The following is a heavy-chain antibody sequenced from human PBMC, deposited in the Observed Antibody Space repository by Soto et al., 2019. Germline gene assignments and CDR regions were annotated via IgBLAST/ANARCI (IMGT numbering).Heavy chain of an antibody. D-gene: IGHD3-9*01. CDR3: ARAPILTGQTIDY. Sequence: SETLSLTCTVSGGSISSSSYYWSWIRQPPGKGLEWIGYIYYSGSTYYNPSLKSRVTISVDTSKNQFSLKLSSVTAADTAVYYCARAPILTGQTIDYWGQGTLVTVSS. J-gene: IGHJ4*02. V-gene: IGHV4-30-4*01. CDR1: GGSISSSSYY. CDR2: IYYSGST.